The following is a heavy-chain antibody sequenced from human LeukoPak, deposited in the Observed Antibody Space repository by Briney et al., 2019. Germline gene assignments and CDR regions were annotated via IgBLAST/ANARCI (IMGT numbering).Heavy chain of an antibody. D-gene: IGHD2/OR15-2a*01. CDR1: GFTVTSIY. J-gene: IGHJ5*02. Sequence: GGSLRLSCAASGFTVTSIYMNWVRQAPGKGLEWVSIIYSGGSTFYADSVKGRFTISRDISKNTLYLQMNSLRAEDTAVYYCAKKHSTGLDPWGQGTLVTVSS. CDR3: AKKHSTGLDP. CDR2: IYSGGST. V-gene: IGHV3-53*01.